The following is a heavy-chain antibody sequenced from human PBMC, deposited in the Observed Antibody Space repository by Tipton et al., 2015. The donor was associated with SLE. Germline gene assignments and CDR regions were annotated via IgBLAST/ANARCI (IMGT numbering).Heavy chain of an antibody. V-gene: IGHV4-59*01. CDR3: ARRNRLYNYGMDV. Sequence: LRLSCAASGFTFDDYAMHWVRQGPGKGLEWIGYIYYSGSTTYNSSLKSRVTISVDMSKNQFSLKLNSVTAADTAVYYCARRNRLYNYGMDVWGQGTTVTVSS. CDR1: GFTFDDYA. CDR2: IYYSGST. J-gene: IGHJ6*02.